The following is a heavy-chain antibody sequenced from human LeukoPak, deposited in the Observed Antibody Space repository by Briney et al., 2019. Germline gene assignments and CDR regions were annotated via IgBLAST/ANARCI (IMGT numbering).Heavy chain of an antibody. D-gene: IGHD3-10*01. CDR3: ARYGGLLWFGSPPYYFDY. CDR2: IYYSGST. V-gene: IGHV4-59*08. CDR1: GGSISSYY. J-gene: IGHJ4*02. Sequence: PSETLSLTCTVSGGSISSYYWSWIRQPPGKGLEWTGYIYYSGSTNYNPSLKSRVTISVDTSKNQFSLKLSSVTATDTAVYYCARYGGLLWFGSPPYYFDYWGQGTLVTVSS.